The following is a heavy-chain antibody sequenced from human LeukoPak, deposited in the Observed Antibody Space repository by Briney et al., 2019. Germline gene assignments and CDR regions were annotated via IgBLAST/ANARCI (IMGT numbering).Heavy chain of an antibody. CDR3: ARPYSSSWYYMDV. CDR2: IYYSGST. D-gene: IGHD6-13*01. Sequence: SETLSLTCTVSGGSISSYYWSWIRQPPGKGLEWIGYIYYSGSTNYNPSLKSRVTISVDTSKNQFSLKLSSVTAADTAVYYCARPYSSSWYYMDVWGKGTTVTVSS. V-gene: IGHV4-59*01. J-gene: IGHJ6*03. CDR1: GGSISSYY.